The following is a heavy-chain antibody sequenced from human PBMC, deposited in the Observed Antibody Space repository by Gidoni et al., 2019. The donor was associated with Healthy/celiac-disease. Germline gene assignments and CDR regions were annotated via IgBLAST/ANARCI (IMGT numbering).Heavy chain of an antibody. J-gene: IGHJ6*03. D-gene: IGHD3-16*01. CDR2: IYYSGST. CDR1: GGSISSSSYY. V-gene: IGHV4-39*01. CDR3: ARQYGGEQFPYYYYYMDV. Sequence: QLQLQESGPGLVKPSETLSLTCTVSGGSISSSSYYWGWIRQPPGKGLEWIGRIYYSGSTYYNPSLKSRVTISVDTSKNQFSLKLSSVTAADTAVYYCARQYGGEQFPYYYYYMDVWGKGTTVTVSS.